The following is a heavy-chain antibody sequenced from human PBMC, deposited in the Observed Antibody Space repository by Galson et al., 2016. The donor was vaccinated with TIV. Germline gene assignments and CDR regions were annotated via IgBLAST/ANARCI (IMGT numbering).Heavy chain of an antibody. D-gene: IGHD6-13*01. CDR3: ARGGYSSRWYGDAFDI. J-gene: IGHJ3*02. V-gene: IGHV1-3*01. CDR2: INAGNGNT. CDR1: GYTFPSYT. Sequence: SVKVSCKASGYTFPSYTMHWVRQAPGQRLDWMGWINAGNGNTRYPQQFQGRVTMTRNTSISTAYIELTSLRSEDTAVYYCARGGYSSRWYGDAFDIWGQGTMVTVSS.